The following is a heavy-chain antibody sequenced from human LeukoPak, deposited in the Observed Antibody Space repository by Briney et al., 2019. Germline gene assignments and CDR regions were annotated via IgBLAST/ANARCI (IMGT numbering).Heavy chain of an antibody. CDR2: INCHIYNI. V-gene: IGHV3-9*01. CDR1: GFNLYDDYD. CDR3: AKNMGFGGLHGHNWFDP. Sequence: GGSLRLSCAACGFNLYDDYDMDWVRPVRGKGLEWVSVINCHIYNIHYADSVKPPFTISPDNANISLFLQINSLRAEDTALYYRAKNMGFGGLHGHNWFDPWGQGTLVTVSS. J-gene: IGHJ5*02. D-gene: IGHD3-10*01.